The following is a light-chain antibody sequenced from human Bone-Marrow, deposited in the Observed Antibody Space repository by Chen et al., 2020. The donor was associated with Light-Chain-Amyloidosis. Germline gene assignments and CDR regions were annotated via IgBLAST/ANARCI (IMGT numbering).Light chain of an antibody. CDR2: DDS. Sequence: YVLTQPSSVSEAPGQTATIACGGNNIGSTSVHWSKQTPGQAPLLVLYDDSDRPSGIPERLSGSNSGNTATLTISRVEAGDEADYYCQVWDRSSDRPVFGGGTKLTVL. CDR1: NIGSTS. J-gene: IGLJ3*02. CDR3: QVWDRSSDRPV. V-gene: IGLV3-21*02.